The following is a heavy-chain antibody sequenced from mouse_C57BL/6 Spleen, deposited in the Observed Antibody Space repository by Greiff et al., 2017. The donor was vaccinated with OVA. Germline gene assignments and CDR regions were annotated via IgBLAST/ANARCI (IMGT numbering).Heavy chain of an antibody. J-gene: IGHJ2*01. Sequence: VQLQQPGAELVKPGASVKLSCKASGYTFTSYWMHWVKQRPGQGLEWIGMIHPNSGSTNYNEKFKSKATLTVDKSSSTAYMQLSSLTSEDSAVYYCARGMGITTVVADYWGQGTTLTVSS. CDR2: IHPNSGST. CDR3: ARGMGITTVVADY. CDR1: GYTFTSYW. V-gene: IGHV1-64*01. D-gene: IGHD1-1*01.